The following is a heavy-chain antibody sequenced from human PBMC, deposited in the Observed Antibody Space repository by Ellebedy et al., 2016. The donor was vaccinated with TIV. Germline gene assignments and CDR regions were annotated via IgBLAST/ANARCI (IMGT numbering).Heavy chain of an antibody. J-gene: IGHJ4*02. Sequence: SVKVSXKASGGTFSSYAISWVRQAPGQGLEWMGRIIPILGIANYAQKFQGRVTITADKSTSTAYMELSSLRSEDTAVYYCARILDYDILTGYYSPPNYWGQGTLVTVSS. CDR2: IIPILGIA. CDR3: ARILDYDILTGYYSPPNY. V-gene: IGHV1-69*04. D-gene: IGHD3-9*01. CDR1: GGTFSSYA.